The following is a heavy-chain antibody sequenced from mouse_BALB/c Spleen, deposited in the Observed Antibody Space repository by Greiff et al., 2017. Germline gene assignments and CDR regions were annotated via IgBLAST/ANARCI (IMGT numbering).Heavy chain of an antibody. Sequence: VQLKESGPGLVKPSQSLSLTCTVTGYSITSDYAWNWIRQFPGNKLEWMGYISYSGSTSYNPSLKSRISITRDTSKNQFFLQLNSVTTEDTATYYCAFYYYGSSLYWYFDVWGAGTTVTVSS. CDR1: GYSITSDYA. V-gene: IGHV3-2*02. J-gene: IGHJ1*01. D-gene: IGHD1-1*01. CDR3: AFYYYGSSLYWYFDV. CDR2: ISYSGST.